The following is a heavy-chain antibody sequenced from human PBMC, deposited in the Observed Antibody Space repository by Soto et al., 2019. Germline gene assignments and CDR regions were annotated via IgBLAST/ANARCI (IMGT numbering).Heavy chain of an antibody. Sequence: SETLSLTCTVSGGSISSYYWSWIRQPPGKGLEWIGYIYYSGSTNYNPSLKSRVTISVDTSKNQFSLKLSSVTAADTAVYYCARDPYGDYYFDYWGQGTLVTVSS. V-gene: IGHV4-59*01. J-gene: IGHJ4*02. D-gene: IGHD4-17*01. CDR2: IYYSGST. CDR1: GGSISSYY. CDR3: ARDPYGDYYFDY.